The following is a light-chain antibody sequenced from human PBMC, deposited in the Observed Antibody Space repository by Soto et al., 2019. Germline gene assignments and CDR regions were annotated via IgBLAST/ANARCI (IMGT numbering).Light chain of an antibody. J-gene: IGLJ1*01. CDR2: XVS. V-gene: IGLV2-14*01. CDR3: SSYTSSSLYV. CDR1: SSDVGGYNY. Sequence: QSALTQPASVSGSPGQSITISCTGTSSDVGGYNYVSWYQQHPGKAPKLMIXXVSNRPXXXXXXXSGSKSGNTASLTISGXXXXXXXXXYCSSYTSSSLYVFGTGTSSPS.